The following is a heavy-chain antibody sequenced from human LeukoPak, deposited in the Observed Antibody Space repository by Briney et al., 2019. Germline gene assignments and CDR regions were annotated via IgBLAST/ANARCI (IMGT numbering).Heavy chain of an antibody. V-gene: IGHV3-23*01. J-gene: IGHJ4*02. D-gene: IGHD1-7*01. CDR3: AKVGNWKYGHHDY. CDR2: ISGSDGTT. Sequence: GGSLRLSCAASGFTFSSYAMSWVRQAPGKGLEWVSAISGSDGTTYYADSVKGRFTISRDNSKNTLSLQMNSLRAEDTAVYYCAKVGNWKYGHHDYWGQGTLVTVSS. CDR1: GFTFSSYA.